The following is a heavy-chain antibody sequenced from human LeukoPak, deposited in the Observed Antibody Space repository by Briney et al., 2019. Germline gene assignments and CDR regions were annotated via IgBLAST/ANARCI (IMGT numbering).Heavy chain of an antibody. CDR2: IYYSGST. V-gene: IGHV4-59*01. D-gene: IGHD5-18*01. CDR1: GVSISSSY. CDR3: ARDPITARVGDWFDP. J-gene: IGHJ5*02. Sequence: SETLSLTCTVSGVSISSSYWTWIRQSPGKGLEWIGYIYYSGSTRYNPSLKSRVTISVDTSKKQFSLNLSSVTAADTAVYYCARDPITARVGDWFDPWGQGTLVTVSS.